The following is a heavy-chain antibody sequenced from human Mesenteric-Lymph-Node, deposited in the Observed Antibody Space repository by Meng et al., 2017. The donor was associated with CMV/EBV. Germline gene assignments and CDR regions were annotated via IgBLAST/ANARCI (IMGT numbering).Heavy chain of an antibody. Sequence: GESLKISCAASGFFVTNNYMTWVRQAPGKGLEWVSVIYSGGNTHYADSVKGRFTISRDNSKNTLYLQMNSLRAEDTAVYYCAKSPVGDYYLDYWGQGTLVTVSS. J-gene: IGHJ4*02. CDR3: AKSPVGDYYLDY. D-gene: IGHD4-17*01. CDR2: IYSGGNT. CDR1: GFFVTNNY. V-gene: IGHV3-53*01.